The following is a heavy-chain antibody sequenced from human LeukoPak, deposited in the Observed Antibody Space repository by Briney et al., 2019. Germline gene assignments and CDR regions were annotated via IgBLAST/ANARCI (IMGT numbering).Heavy chain of an antibody. V-gene: IGHV3-49*04. CDR1: GLTFGDYA. CDR2: IRSKAYSGTT. Sequence: PGGSLRLSCTASGLTFGDYAMSWVRQAPGKGLEWVGFIRSKAYSGTTEYAASVKGRFTISRDDSKSIAYLQMNSLKTEDTAVYYCTRVGYYYGSGSYYKRYFDYWGQGTLVTVSS. D-gene: IGHD3-10*01. CDR3: TRVGYYYGSGSYYKRYFDY. J-gene: IGHJ4*02.